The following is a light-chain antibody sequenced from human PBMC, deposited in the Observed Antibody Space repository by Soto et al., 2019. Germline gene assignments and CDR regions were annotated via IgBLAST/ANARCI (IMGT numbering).Light chain of an antibody. V-gene: IGKV3-20*01. CDR1: QSVSSY. Sequence: EIVLTQSPATLSLSPGERATLSCRASQSVSSYLAWYQQKPGQAPRLLIYDASNRATGIPARFSGSGSGPDFTLTICRLEPEDFAVYYCQQYGSSPATSGQGTKVDIK. CDR2: DAS. J-gene: IGKJ1*01. CDR3: QQYGSSPAT.